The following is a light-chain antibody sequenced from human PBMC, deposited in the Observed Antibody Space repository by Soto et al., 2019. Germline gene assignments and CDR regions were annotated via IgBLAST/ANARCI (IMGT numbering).Light chain of an antibody. V-gene: IGLV2-14*01. Sequence: QSALTQPASVSGSPGQSITISCTGTSSDVGAYNYVSWYQQHPGKAPKLRIYEVSNRPSGVSNRFSGSKSGNTASLTISGLQAEDEAEYYCTSYINSTTPYVFGTGTKVTVL. CDR3: TSYINSTTPYV. CDR2: EVS. J-gene: IGLJ1*01. CDR1: SSDVGAYNY.